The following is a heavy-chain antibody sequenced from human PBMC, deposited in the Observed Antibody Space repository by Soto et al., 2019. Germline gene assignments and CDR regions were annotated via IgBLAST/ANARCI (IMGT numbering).Heavy chain of an antibody. D-gene: IGHD5-12*01. CDR3: ARLGVNSGYDL. Sequence: QVQLVQSGAEVKKPGSSVKVSCKASGGTFSSYTITRVRQAPGQGLEWMGRIIPSLGRANYAQKFQGRVTITADKSTSTAYMEMSSLRSEDTAVYYCARLGVNSGYDLWGQGTLVTVSS. CDR2: IIPSLGRA. CDR1: GGTFSSYT. V-gene: IGHV1-69*02. J-gene: IGHJ4*02.